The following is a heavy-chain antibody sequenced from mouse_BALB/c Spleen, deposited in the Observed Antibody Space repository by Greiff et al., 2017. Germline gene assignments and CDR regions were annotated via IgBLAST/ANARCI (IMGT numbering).Heavy chain of an antibody. CDR1: GYSITSGYY. D-gene: IGHD2-4*01. Sequence: EVKLMESGPGLVKPSQSLSLTCSVTGYSITSGYYWNWIRQFPGNKLEWMGYISYDGSNNYNPSLKNRISITRDTSKNQFFLKLNSVTTEDTATYYCARGHDYSAWFAYWGQGTLVTVSA. J-gene: IGHJ3*01. CDR3: ARGHDYSAWFAY. CDR2: ISYDGSN. V-gene: IGHV3-6*02.